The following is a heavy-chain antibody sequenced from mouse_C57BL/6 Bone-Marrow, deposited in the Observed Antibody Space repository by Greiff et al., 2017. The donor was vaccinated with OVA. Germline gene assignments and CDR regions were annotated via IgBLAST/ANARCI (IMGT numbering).Heavy chain of an antibody. V-gene: IGHV1-26*01. CDR2: INPNNGGT. J-gene: IGHJ3*01. CDR1: GYTFTDYY. CDR3: ATHYYGSSFVFAY. Sequence: VQLQQSGPELVKPGASVKISCKASGYTFTDYYMNWVKQSHGKSLEWIGDINPNNGGTSYNQKFKGKATLTVDKSSSTAYMELRSLTSEDSAVYYCATHYYGSSFVFAYWGQGTLVTVSA. D-gene: IGHD1-1*01.